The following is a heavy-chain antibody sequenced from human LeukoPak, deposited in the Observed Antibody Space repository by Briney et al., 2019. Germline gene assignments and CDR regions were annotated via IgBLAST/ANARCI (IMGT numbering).Heavy chain of an antibody. Sequence: SETLSLTCAVYGGSFSGYYWSWIRQPPGKGLEWIGEINHSGSTNYNPSLKSRVTISVDTSKNQFSLKLSSVTAADTAVYYCARGFPGDGSWPLAFDYWGQGTLVTVSS. CDR1: GGSFSGYY. V-gene: IGHV4-34*01. CDR3: ARGFPGDGSWPLAFDY. CDR2: INHSGST. J-gene: IGHJ4*02. D-gene: IGHD6-13*01.